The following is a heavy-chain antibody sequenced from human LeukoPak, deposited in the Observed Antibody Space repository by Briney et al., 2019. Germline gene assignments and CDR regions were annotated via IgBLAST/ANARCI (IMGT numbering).Heavy chain of an antibody. CDR1: GFTFSTYW. V-gene: IGHV3-48*04. Sequence: PGGSLRLSCAASGFTFSTYWMHWVRQVPGKGLVWVSYISSSGSTIYYADSVKGRFTISRDNAKNSLYLQMNSLRAEDTAVYYCAELGITMIGGVWGKGTTVTISS. CDR2: ISSSGSTI. J-gene: IGHJ6*04. CDR3: AELGITMIGGV. D-gene: IGHD3-10*02.